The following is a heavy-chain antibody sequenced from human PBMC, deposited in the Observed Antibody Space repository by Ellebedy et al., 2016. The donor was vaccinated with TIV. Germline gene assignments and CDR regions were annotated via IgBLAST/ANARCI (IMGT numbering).Heavy chain of an antibody. CDR2: IDPSDSYT. V-gene: IGHV5-10-1*01. D-gene: IGHD5-12*01. CDR1: GYSFSNFW. J-gene: IGHJ6*02. Sequence: GESLKISCKGSGYSFSNFWLTWVRQMPGKGLEWMGKIDPSDSYTNYNPSFQGHVTISVDKSISTAYLQWSSLKASDTAMYYCALLYTGYDSDHYYYHGLTSGAKGPRSPSP. CDR3: ALLYTGYDSDHYYYHGLTS.